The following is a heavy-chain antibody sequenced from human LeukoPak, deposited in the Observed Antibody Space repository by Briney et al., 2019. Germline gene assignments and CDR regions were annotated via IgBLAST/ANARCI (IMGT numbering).Heavy chain of an antibody. D-gene: IGHD6-13*01. CDR3: AREPMYSSTWYTCDI. V-gene: IGHV1-46*01. J-gene: IGHJ3*02. Sequence: ASVKVSCKASGYTFTSYYMHWVRQAPGQGLEWMGLINPSGGSTNYAQKFQGRVTMTRDTSTSTVYMELSSLRSEDTAVYYCAREPMYSSTWYTCDIWGQGTMVTVSS. CDR2: INPSGGST. CDR1: GYTFTSYY.